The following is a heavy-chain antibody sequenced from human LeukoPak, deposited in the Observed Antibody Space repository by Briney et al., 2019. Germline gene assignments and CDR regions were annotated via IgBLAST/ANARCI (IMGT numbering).Heavy chain of an antibody. CDR3: ARHVSAAGTTFDY. CDR1: GGSISSYY. CDR2: IYYSGST. Sequence: SETLSLTCTVSGGSISSYYWSWIRQPPGKGLEWIGYIYYSGSTNYNPSLKSRVTISVDTSKNQLSLKLSSVTAADTAVYYCARHVSAAGTTFDYWGQGTLVTVSS. V-gene: IGHV4-59*08. D-gene: IGHD1-1*01. J-gene: IGHJ4*02.